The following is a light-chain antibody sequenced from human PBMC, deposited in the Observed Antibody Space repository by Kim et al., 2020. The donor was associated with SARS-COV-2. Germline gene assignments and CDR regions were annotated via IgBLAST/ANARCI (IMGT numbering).Light chain of an antibody. CDR1: QSDSSN. J-gene: IGKJ1*01. V-gene: IGKV3-15*01. CDR2: GAS. Sequence: GKRATRACRASQSDSSNLAGYQQKPVLAPRIIVNGASISASGIPARFSGSGFRTEFKITVSSLQSEDFAVYNCQQYNNWTPWAFGQVTKVEIK. CDR3: QQYNNWTPWA.